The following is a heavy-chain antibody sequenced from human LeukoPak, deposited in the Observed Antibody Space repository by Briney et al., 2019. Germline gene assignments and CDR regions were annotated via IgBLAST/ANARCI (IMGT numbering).Heavy chain of an antibody. CDR1: GFTFSSYS. V-gene: IGHV3-21*04. CDR3: ARDPSYYYDSSGYYRYFDY. CDR2: ISSSSSYI. D-gene: IGHD3-22*01. J-gene: IGHJ4*02. Sequence: PGGSLRLSCAASGFTFSSYSMNWVRQAPGKGLEWVSSISSSSSYIYYADSVKGRFTISRDNAKNSLYLQMNSLRAEDTAVYYCARDPSYYYDSSGYYRYFDYWGQGTLVTVSS.